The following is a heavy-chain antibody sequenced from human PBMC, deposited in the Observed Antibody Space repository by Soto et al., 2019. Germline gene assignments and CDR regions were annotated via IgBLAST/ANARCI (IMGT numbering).Heavy chain of an antibody. CDR1: GFVFNKAF. V-gene: IGHV3-15*01. Sequence: SLRLSCAASGFVFNKAFMSWVRQAPGKGLEWVGRIKTKTDGGTTDYGAPVKGRFVVSRDDSTNTLYLQMTSLQVEDTAKYYCTTDGRRIEFNDDYFYCMDVRGQGTTVTTSS. CDR3: TTDGRRIEFNDDYFYCMDV. CDR2: IKTKTDGGTT. J-gene: IGHJ6*02. D-gene: IGHD1-1*01.